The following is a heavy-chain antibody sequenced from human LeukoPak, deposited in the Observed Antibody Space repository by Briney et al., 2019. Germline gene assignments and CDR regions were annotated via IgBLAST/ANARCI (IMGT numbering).Heavy chain of an antibody. D-gene: IGHD2-15*01. CDR1: GGSVSSGSYY. Sequence: PSETLSLTCTVSGGSVSSGSYYWSWIRQPPGKGLEWIGYLYYSGSTNYNPSLKSRVTISVDTSKNQFSLELSSVTAADTAVYTCARGGRYCSGGRCYETWGQGTLVTVSS. J-gene: IGHJ4*02. CDR2: LYYSGST. CDR3: ARGGRYCSGGRCYET. V-gene: IGHV4-61*01.